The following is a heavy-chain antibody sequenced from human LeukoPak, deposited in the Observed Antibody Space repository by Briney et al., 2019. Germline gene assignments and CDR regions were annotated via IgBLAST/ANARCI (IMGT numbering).Heavy chain of an antibody. D-gene: IGHD2-2*01. CDR2: INPNSGGT. CDR1: GYTFTGYY. CDR3: ARSCSSTSCSLDY. J-gene: IGHJ4*02. Sequence: GASVKVSCKASGYTFTGYYMHWVRQAPGRGLEWMGWINPNSGGTNYAQKFQGRVTMTRDTSISTAYMELSRLRSDDTAVYYCARSCSSTSCSLDYWGQGTLVTVSS. V-gene: IGHV1-2*02.